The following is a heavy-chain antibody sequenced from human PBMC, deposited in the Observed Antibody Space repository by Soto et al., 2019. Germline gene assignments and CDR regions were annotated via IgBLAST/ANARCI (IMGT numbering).Heavy chain of an antibody. CDR1: GYTFTGYY. Sequence: GASVKVSCKASGYTFTGYYMHWVRQAPGQGLEWMGWINPNSGGTNYAQKFQGRVTMTRDTSISTAYMELSRLRSDDTAVYYCARDRYCSGGSCYNLGYWGQGTLVTVSS. V-gene: IGHV1-2*02. CDR2: INPNSGGT. D-gene: IGHD2-15*01. J-gene: IGHJ4*02. CDR3: ARDRYCSGGSCYNLGY.